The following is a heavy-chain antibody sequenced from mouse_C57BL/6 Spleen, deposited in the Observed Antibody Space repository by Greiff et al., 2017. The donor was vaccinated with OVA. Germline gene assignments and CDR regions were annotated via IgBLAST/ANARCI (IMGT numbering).Heavy chain of an antibody. CDR2: IYPGDGDT. V-gene: IGHV1-82*01. CDR1: GYAFSSSW. J-gene: IGHJ3*01. CDR3: ARGDEGFAY. Sequence: QVQLQQSGPELVKPGASVKISCKASGYAFSSSWMNWVKQRPGKGLEWIGRIYPGDGDTNYNGKFKGKATLTADKSSSTAYMQLSSLTSEDSAVYFCARGDEGFAYWGQGTLVTVSA. D-gene: IGHD3-3*01.